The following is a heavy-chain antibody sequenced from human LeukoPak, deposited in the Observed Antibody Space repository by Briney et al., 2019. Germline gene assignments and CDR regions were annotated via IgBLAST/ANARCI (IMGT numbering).Heavy chain of an antibody. CDR3: ARVPYYYDSSGLKY. CDR1: GYTFTGYY. V-gene: IGHV1-2*02. Sequence: ASVKVSCKASGYTFTGYYMHWVRQAPGQGPEWMGWINPNSGGTNYAQKFQGRVTMTRDTSISTAYMELSRLRSDDTAVYYCARVPYYYDSSGLKYWGQGTLVTVSS. D-gene: IGHD3-22*01. CDR2: INPNSGGT. J-gene: IGHJ4*02.